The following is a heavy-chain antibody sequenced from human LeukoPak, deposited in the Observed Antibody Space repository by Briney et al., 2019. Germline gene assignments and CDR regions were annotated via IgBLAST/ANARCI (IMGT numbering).Heavy chain of an antibody. CDR2: INHSGST. CDR1: GGSISSSSYY. Sequence: SETLSLTCTVSGGSISSSSYYWGWIRQPPGKGLEWIGEINHSGSTNYNPSLKSRVTISVDTSKNQFSLKLSSVTAADTAVYYCARGREYYYYYYGMDVWGQGTTDTVSS. J-gene: IGHJ6*02. CDR3: ARGREYYYYYYGMDV. V-gene: IGHV4-39*07.